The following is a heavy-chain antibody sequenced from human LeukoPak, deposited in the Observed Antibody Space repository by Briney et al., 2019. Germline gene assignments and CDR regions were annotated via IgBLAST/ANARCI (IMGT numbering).Heavy chain of an antibody. CDR1: GYTLTELS. CDR2: FDPEDGET. Sequence: ASVKVSCNVSGYTLTELSMHWVRQAPGKGLEWMGGFDPEDGETIYAQKFQGRVTMTEDTSTDTAYMELSSLRSEDTAVYYCATAAGLFEGVIDYWGQGTLVSVSS. D-gene: IGHD3-10*01. CDR3: ATAAGLFEGVIDY. V-gene: IGHV1-24*01. J-gene: IGHJ4*02.